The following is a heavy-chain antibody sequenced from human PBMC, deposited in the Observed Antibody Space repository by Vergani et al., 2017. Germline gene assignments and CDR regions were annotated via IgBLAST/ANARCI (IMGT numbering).Heavy chain of an antibody. Sequence: QVQLVQSGAEVKKPGSSVKVSCKSSGGTFSSYTISWVRQAPGPGLEWMGRIIPILGIANYAQKFQGRFTITADKSTSTAYMELSSLRSEDTAVYYCARDWEYSSSYGTYWGKGTLVTVSS. CDR1: GGTFSSYT. CDR3: ARDWEYSSSYGTY. D-gene: IGHD6-13*01. J-gene: IGHJ4*02. V-gene: IGHV1-69*08. CDR2: IIPILGIA.